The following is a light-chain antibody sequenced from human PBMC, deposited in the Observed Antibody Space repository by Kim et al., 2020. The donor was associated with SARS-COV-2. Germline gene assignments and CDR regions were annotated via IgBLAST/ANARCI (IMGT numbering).Light chain of an antibody. CDR2: GKN. V-gene: IGLV3-19*01. CDR1: SLRSYY. J-gene: IGLJ2*01. CDR3: NSRDSSTNHLI. Sequence: SSELTQDPAVSVALGQTVRITCQGDSLRSYYASWYQQKPGQAPVVVIYGKNNRPSGIPDRFSGPTSGNTASLTITGAQAEDEADYYCNSRDSSTNHLIFGGGTQLTVL.